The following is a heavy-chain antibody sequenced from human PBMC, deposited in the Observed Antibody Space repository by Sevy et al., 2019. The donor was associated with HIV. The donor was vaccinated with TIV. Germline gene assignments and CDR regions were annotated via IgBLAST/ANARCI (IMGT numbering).Heavy chain of an antibody. J-gene: IGHJ3*02. V-gene: IGHV5-51*01. CDR2: IYPGDSDT. CDR1: GYRFTNYW. CDR3: ARVIVATTYPIRVHESDI. D-gene: IGHD5-12*01. Sequence: GESLKISCKGSGYRFTNYWLGWVRQMPGKGLEWMGMIYPGDSDTRYSPSFQGQVSISADKSISTAYLQWTSLKASDTAMYYSARVIVATTYPIRVHESDIWGQGTMVTVSS.